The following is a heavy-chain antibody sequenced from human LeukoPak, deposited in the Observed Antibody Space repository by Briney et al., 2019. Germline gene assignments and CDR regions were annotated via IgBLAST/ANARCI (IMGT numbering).Heavy chain of an antibody. V-gene: IGHV3-21*01. D-gene: IGHD2-15*01. Sequence: GGSLRLSCAASGFTFSGYSMNWVRQAPGKGLEWVSSISSSSSYIYYADSVKGRFTISRDNAKNSLYLQMNSLRAEDTAVYYCARDRMTMDGAFDIWGQGTMVTVSS. CDR2: ISSSSSYI. CDR1: GFTFSGYS. CDR3: ARDRMTMDGAFDI. J-gene: IGHJ3*02.